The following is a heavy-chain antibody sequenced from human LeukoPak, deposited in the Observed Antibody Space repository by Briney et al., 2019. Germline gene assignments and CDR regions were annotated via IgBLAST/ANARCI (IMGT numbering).Heavy chain of an antibody. V-gene: IGHV4-38-2*02. CDR2: IYYSGSP. CDR1: GYSISSGYD. Sequence: SETLSLTCTVSGYSISSGYDWGWIRQPPGKGLEWIGSIYYSGSPYYNPSLKSRVTISGDTSKNQFSLKLSSVTAADTAVYYCARRPPGTGSDYWGQGTLVTVSS. D-gene: IGHD1-7*01. J-gene: IGHJ4*02. CDR3: ARRPPGTGSDY.